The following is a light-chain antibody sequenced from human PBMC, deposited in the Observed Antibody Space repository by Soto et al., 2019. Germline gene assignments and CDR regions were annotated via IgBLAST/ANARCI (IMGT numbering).Light chain of an antibody. CDR1: SSDVGGYNY. CDR3: SSYTSSSLYV. V-gene: IGLV2-14*01. Sequence: QSALTQPASVSGSPGQSITISCTGTSSDVGGYNYVSWYQQHPGKAPKVMIYDVSNRPSGVSNRFSGSKSGNTASLTIPGLQAEDEADYYCSSYTSSSLYVFGTGTKVTVL. J-gene: IGLJ1*01. CDR2: DVS.